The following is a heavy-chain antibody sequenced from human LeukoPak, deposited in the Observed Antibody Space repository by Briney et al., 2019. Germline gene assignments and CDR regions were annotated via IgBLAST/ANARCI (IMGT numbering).Heavy chain of an antibody. CDR2: TWYDGSNK. J-gene: IGHJ4*02. CDR1: GFTFSSYG. D-gene: IGHD6-13*01. Sequence: GGSLRLSCAASGFTFSSYGMHWVRQAPGKGLEWVAVTWYDGSNKYYADSVKGRFTISRDNSKNTLYLQMNSLRAEDTAVYYCARELRRGIAAALDYWGQGTLVTVSS. CDR3: ARELRRGIAAALDY. V-gene: IGHV3-33*01.